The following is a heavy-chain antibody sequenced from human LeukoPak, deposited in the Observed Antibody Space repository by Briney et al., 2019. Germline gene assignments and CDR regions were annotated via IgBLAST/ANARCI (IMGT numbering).Heavy chain of an antibody. V-gene: IGHV3-30*02. CDR1: GFTFSSYG. CDR2: IRYNGSNK. D-gene: IGHD2-15*01. CDR3: AKDFTVVVVEYYFDY. J-gene: IGHJ4*02. Sequence: PGGSLRLSCAASGFTFSSYGMHWVRQAPGKGLEWVAFIRYNGSNKYYADSVKGRFTISRDNSKNTLYLQMNSLRAEDTAVYYCAKDFTVVVVEYYFDYWGQGTLVTVSS.